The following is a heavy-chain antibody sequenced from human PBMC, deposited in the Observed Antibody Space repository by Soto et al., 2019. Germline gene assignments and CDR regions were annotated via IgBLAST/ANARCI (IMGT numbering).Heavy chain of an antibody. CDR3: ASDQAPRRELLGVYQYYVVYV. V-gene: IGHV4-31*03. CDR1: GGSISSDGYY. D-gene: IGHD3-16*01. CDR2: ICYSGST. Sequence: SETLSLTCTVSGGSISSDGYYWSWIRQHPGKGLEWIGYICYSGSTYYNPSLKSRVTISVDTSKNQFSLKLSSVSAADTAVYYCASDQAPRRELLGVYQYYVVYVWGPGTTVTVSS. J-gene: IGHJ6*02.